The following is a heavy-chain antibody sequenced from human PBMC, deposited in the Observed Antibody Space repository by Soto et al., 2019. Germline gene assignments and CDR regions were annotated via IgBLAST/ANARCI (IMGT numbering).Heavy chain of an antibody. CDR1: GFTFSSYA. Sequence: EVQLLESGGGLVQPGGSLRLSCAASGFTFSSYAMSWVRQAPGKGLEGVSAISGSGGSTYYADSVKGRFTISRDNSKNPLYQEMNSLRAEDTAIYYDANVGNGDQLLFACYDMDVWGKATTITVSS. D-gene: IGHD2-2*01. CDR2: ISGSGGST. J-gene: IGHJ6*03. CDR3: ANVGNGDQLLFACYDMDV. V-gene: IGHV3-23*01.